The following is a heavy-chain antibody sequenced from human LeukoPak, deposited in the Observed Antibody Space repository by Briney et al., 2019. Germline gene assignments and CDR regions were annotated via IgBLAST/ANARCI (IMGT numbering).Heavy chain of an antibody. J-gene: IGHJ6*03. CDR2: TYYRSKSYN. D-gene: IGHD6-19*01. CDR3: ARGRAIAVARTRYYYYYMDV. V-gene: IGHV6-1*01. CDR1: GDSVSSNSAA. Sequence: SQTLSLTCAISGDSVSSNSAAWNWIRQSPSRGLEWLGRTYYRSKSYNDYAVSVKSRITINPDTSKNQFSLQLNSVTPEDTAVYYCARGRAIAVARTRYYYYYMDVWGKGTTVTISS.